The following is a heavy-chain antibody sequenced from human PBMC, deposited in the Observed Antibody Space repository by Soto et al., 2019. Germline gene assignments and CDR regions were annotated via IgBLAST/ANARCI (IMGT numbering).Heavy chain of an antibody. CDR1: GYTFIDYY. J-gene: IGHJ4*02. V-gene: IGHV1-2*02. Sequence: ASVKVSCKPSGYTFIDYYLHWVRQAPGQGLEWMGWIDPKSGRTNYAQKFQGRVTMTRDTSISTAYMELSRLRSDDTAVYYCARTTLEMSDYWGQGTLVTVSS. CDR3: ARTTLEMSDY. D-gene: IGHD3-3*01. CDR2: IDPKSGRT.